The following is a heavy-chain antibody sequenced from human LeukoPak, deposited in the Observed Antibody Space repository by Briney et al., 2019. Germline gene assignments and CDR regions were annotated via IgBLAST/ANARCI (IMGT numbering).Heavy chain of an antibody. CDR2: INPNSGGT. J-gene: IGHJ5*02. D-gene: IGHD2-2*01. CDR1: GYTFTGYY. Sequence: GSSVKVSCKASGYTFTGYYMHWVRQAPGQGLEWMGWINPNSGGTNYAQKFQGRVTMTRDTSISTAYMELSRLRSDDTAVYYCATDPQGYCSSTSCYGGDWFDPWGQGTLVIVSS. V-gene: IGHV1-2*02. CDR3: ATDPQGYCSSTSCYGGDWFDP.